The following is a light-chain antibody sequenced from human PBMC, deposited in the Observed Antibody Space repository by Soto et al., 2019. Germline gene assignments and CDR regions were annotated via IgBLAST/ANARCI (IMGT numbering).Light chain of an antibody. CDR2: DAS. CDR3: QQRNNWPPIT. V-gene: IGKV3-11*01. CDR1: QSVSSY. J-gene: IGKJ5*01. Sequence: IVMTQSPATLSVSPGERATLSCRASQSVSSYLAWYQQKPGQAPRLLIYDASNRATGVPARFSGSGSGTDFTLTISSLEPEDFALYYCQQRNNWPPITFGQGTRLEI.